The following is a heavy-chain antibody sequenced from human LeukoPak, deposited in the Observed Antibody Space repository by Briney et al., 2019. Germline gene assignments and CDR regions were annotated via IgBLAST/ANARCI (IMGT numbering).Heavy chain of an antibody. Sequence: SETLSLTCTVSGGSISSYYWSWIRQPPGEGLEWLGYIYYSGSTNYNPSLKSRVTISVDTSKNQFSLKLSSVTAADTAVYYCARRGYSYGYSYFDLWGRGTLVTVSS. CDR1: GGSISSYY. J-gene: IGHJ2*01. CDR2: IYYSGST. V-gene: IGHV4-59*01. D-gene: IGHD5-18*01. CDR3: ARRGYSYGYSYFDL.